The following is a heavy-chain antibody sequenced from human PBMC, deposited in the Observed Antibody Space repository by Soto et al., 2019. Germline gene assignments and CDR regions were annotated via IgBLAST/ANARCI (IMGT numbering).Heavy chain of an antibody. J-gene: IGHJ4*02. CDR2: IYQSGST. Sequence: ASKTLSLTYAVSGYSISSGYYWGWTRERPGKGLEWIGSIYQSGSTYYNPSLKSRVTISVDTCKNQFSLKLSSVTAADTAVYYCASLYYYDSSGYPYYFDYWGQGTLVAVSS. CDR3: ASLYYYDSSGYPYYFDY. D-gene: IGHD3-22*01. CDR1: GYSISSGYY. V-gene: IGHV4-38-2*01.